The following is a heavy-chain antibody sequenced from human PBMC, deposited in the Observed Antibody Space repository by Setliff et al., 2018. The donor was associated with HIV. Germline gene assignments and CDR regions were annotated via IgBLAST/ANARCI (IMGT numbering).Heavy chain of an antibody. V-gene: IGHV3-30-3*02. J-gene: IGHJ4*02. CDR3: AKQGATSGLDF. CDR2: ASSDGVNN. Sequence: SCAASGFTFSSYHMHWVRQAPGKGLAWVAVASSDGVNNLYADSVKGRFIISRDNSKNTLSLQMTSLTTEDTAVYYCAKQGATSGLDFWGQGTLVTVSS. D-gene: IGHD6-19*01. CDR1: GFTFSSYH.